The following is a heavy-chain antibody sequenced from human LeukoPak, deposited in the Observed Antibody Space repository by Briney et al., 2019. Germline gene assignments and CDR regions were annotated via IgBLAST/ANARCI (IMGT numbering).Heavy chain of an antibody. CDR3: ARGRREISMIIVVMTAVSYYLDA. Sequence: SETLSLACAVYGESFSGYYWTWIRQSPGKGLEWIGKINPGGSTYFNPSLKSRLTISRDTSKNQFSLRLRSVTAADTGIYYCARGRREISMIIVVMTAVSYYLDAWGKGTTVTVSS. J-gene: IGHJ6*03. CDR1: GESFSGYY. V-gene: IGHV4-34*01. D-gene: IGHD3-22*01. CDR2: INPGGST.